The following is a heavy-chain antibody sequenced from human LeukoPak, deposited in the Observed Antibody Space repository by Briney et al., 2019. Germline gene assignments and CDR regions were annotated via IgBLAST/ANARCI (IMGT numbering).Heavy chain of an antibody. J-gene: IGHJ2*01. Sequence: GGSLRLSCAASGFTFSIYSVNWVRQAPGKGLEWGSYISSSSSTIYYADSVKGRFTISRDNAMNTLYLQMNSLGAEDTAVYYCARVGQGEWFFDLWGRGTLVTVSS. D-gene: IGHD1-26*01. CDR3: ARVGQGEWFFDL. V-gene: IGHV3-48*04. CDR2: ISSSSSTI. CDR1: GFTFSIYS.